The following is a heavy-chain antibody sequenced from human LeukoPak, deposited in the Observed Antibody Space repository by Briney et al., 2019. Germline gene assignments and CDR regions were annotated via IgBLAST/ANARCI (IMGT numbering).Heavy chain of an antibody. CDR2: IYINGDT. Sequence: GSLRLSCAASGFTFSDYSMNWVRQAPGKGLECIGYIYINGDTNQNPSLKGRVTISLDTSKNQFSLRLSSVTAADTAVYYCARGARIFDFWGPGILVTVSS. J-gene: IGHJ4*02. CDR1: GFTFSDYS. D-gene: IGHD2/OR15-2a*01. V-gene: IGHV4-4*09. CDR3: ARGARIFDF.